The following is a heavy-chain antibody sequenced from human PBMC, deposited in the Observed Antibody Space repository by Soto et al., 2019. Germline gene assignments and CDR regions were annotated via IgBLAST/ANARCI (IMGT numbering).Heavy chain of an antibody. V-gene: IGHV3-7*05. CDR2: IKQDGSEK. D-gene: IGHD3-9*01. CDR1: GFTFSSYW. J-gene: IGHJ4*02. CDR3: GAGKSNYFDS. Sequence: GGSLRLSCAASGFTFSSYWMSWVRQAPGKGLERVANIKQDGSEKYYVDSVKGRFTISRDNAKNSMYLQMNSLRAEDTAVYYWGAGKSNYFDSGGREPLFTFSS.